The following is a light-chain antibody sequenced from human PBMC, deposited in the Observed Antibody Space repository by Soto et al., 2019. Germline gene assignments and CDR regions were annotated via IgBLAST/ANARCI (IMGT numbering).Light chain of an antibody. CDR3: SSYSSSSTLV. V-gene: IGLV1-44*01. Sequence: QSVLTQPPSASGTPGQRVTISCSGSRSNIGSNSINWYQQLPGTAPKVLIYSNNQRPSGVPDRFSGSKSGTSASLAISGLQAEDEATYYCSSYSSSSTLVFGTGTKLTVL. CDR2: SNN. CDR1: RSNIGSNS. J-gene: IGLJ1*01.